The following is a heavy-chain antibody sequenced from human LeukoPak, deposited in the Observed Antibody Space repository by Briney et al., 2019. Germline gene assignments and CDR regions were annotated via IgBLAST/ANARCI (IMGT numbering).Heavy chain of an antibody. D-gene: IGHD1-20*01. J-gene: IGHJ4*02. Sequence: PGGSLRLSCAASGFTFSSYGMHWVRQAPGKGLEWVAFIRYDGSNKYYADSVKGRFTISRDNSKNTLYLQMNSLRAEDTAVYYCAKDTYNWNRGGFYYFDYWGQGTLVTVSS. CDR3: AKDTYNWNRGGFYYFDY. V-gene: IGHV3-30*02. CDR1: GFTFSSYG. CDR2: IRYDGSNK.